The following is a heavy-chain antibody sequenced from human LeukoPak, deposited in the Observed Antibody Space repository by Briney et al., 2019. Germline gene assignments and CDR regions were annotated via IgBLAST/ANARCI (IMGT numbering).Heavy chain of an antibody. V-gene: IGHV4-38-2*02. CDR1: GYSISSGYY. D-gene: IGHD4-23*01. CDR2: IYHSGST. Sequence: SETLSLTCTVSGYSISSGYYWGWIRQPPGKGLEWIGSIYHSGSTYYNPSLKSRVTISVDTSKNQFSLKLSSVTAADTAVYYCARVGPNGWIRWDRKGSNWFDPWGQGTLVTVSS. J-gene: IGHJ5*02. CDR3: ARVGPNGWIRWDRKGSNWFDP.